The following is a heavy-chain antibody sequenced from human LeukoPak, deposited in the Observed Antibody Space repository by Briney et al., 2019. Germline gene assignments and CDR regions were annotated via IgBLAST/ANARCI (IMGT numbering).Heavy chain of an antibody. Sequence: SETLSLTCTVSGGSISSHYWSWIRQPPGKGLEWIGYIYYSGSTYYNPSLKSRVTISVDTSKNQFSLKLSSVTAADTAVYYCARHIGPYSADAFDIWGQGTMVTVSS. CDR2: IYYSGST. V-gene: IGHV4-59*08. CDR1: GGSISSHY. D-gene: IGHD5-18*01. CDR3: ARHIGPYSADAFDI. J-gene: IGHJ3*02.